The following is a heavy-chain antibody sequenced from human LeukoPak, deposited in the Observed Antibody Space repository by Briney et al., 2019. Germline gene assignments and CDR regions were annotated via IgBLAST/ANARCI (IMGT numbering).Heavy chain of an antibody. CDR2: IYYSGST. CDR3: ARQTGSGLFILP. CDR1: GGPISSSTYY. Sequence: SETLSLTCTVSGGPISSSTYYWGWIRQPPGKGLEWIGSIYYSGSTYYNASLKSQFSISIDTSKNQFSLKLTSVTAADTAVYYCARQTGSGLFILPGGQGTLVTVSS. J-gene: IGHJ4*02. V-gene: IGHV4-39*01. D-gene: IGHD3/OR15-3a*01.